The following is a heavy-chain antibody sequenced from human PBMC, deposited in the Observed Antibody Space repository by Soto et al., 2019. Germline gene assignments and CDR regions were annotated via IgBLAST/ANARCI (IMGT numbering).Heavy chain of an antibody. V-gene: IGHV1-3*01. CDR3: ARDLAISGWRGYYFDY. J-gene: IGHJ4*02. D-gene: IGHD6-19*01. CDR1: GYTFTSYA. CDR2: INAGNGNT. Sequence: QVQLVQSGAEVKKPGASVKVSCKASGYTFTSYAMHWVRQAPGQRLEWMGWINAGNGNTKYSQKFQGRVTITRDTSASTAYMELSSLRSEDTAVYYCARDLAISGWRGYYFDYWGQGTLVTVSS.